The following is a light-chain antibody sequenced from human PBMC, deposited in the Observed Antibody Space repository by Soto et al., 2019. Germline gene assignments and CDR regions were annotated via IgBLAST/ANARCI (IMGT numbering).Light chain of an antibody. CDR1: SSNIGAGYD. CDR3: QSYDSSLSAYV. Sequence: QSVPTQPPSVSEAPGQRVTISCTGSSSNIGAGYDAHWYQQVPGTAPKLLIYENNNRPSGVPDRFSGSKSGTSASLAITGLQPEDEAEYYCQSYDSSLSAYVFGTGTKLTVL. CDR2: ENN. J-gene: IGLJ1*01. V-gene: IGLV1-40*01.